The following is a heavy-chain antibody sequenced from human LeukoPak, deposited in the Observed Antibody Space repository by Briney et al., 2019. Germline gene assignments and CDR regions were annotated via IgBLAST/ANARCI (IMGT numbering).Heavy chain of an antibody. CDR1: GFTFSDNY. CDR3: VRSGGY. D-gene: IGHD1-26*01. Sequence: GGSLRLSCAVSGFTFSDNYMRWIRQAPGKGLEWVSYISSTSSYTNYADSVKGRFTISRDNAKNSLYLQMNSLRAEDTAIYYCVRSGGYWGQGTLVTVSS. V-gene: IGHV3-11*03. J-gene: IGHJ4*02. CDR2: ISSTSSYT.